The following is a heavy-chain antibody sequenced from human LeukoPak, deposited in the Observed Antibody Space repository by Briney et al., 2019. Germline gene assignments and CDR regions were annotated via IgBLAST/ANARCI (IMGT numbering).Heavy chain of an antibody. CDR2: IYYSGST. D-gene: IGHD1-26*01. CDR1: GDSTSSDRYY. Sequence: TSETLSLTCTVSGDSTSSDRYYGGWGRQPPGKGLEWIGNIYYSGSTYYNPSLKSRVTMSVDTSKNQFFLKLNSVTAADTAVYYCARGRPYSGGYHLDYWGQGTLVTVSS. J-gene: IGHJ4*02. CDR3: ARGRPYSGGYHLDY. V-gene: IGHV4-39*02.